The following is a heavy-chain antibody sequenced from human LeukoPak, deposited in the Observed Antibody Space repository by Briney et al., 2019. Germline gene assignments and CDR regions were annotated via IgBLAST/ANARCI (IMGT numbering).Heavy chain of an antibody. CDR3: AREVGNYYYYGMDV. CDR2: IYSGGST. J-gene: IGHJ6*02. V-gene: IGHV3-66*02. Sequence: GGSLRLSCAASGFTVSTYYMSWVRQAPGRGLEWVSVIYSGGSTYFADSVKGRFTISRDNSKNTLYLQMNSLRAEDTAVYYCAREVGNYYYYGMDVWGQGTTVTVSS. D-gene: IGHD7-27*01. CDR1: GFTVSTYY.